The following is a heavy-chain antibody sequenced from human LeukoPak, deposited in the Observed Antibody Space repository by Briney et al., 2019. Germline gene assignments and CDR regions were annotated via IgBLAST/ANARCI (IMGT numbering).Heavy chain of an antibody. V-gene: IGHV1-18*01. CDR3: ARVGEQLRFLEWLGPNFDY. J-gene: IGHJ4*02. D-gene: IGHD3-3*01. CDR2: ISAYNGNT. Sequence: GASVKVSCKASGYTFTSYGISWVRQAPGQGLEWMGWISAYNGNTNYAQKLQGRVTMTTDTSTSTAYMELRSLRSDDTAVYYCARVGEQLRFLEWLGPNFDYWGQGTLVTVSS. CDR1: GYTFTSYG.